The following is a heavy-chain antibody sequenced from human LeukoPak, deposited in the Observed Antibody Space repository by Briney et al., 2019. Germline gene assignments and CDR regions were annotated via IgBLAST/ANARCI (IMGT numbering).Heavy chain of an antibody. CDR3: ARAGSYRFDY. J-gene: IGHJ4*02. CDR1: GFTFSSYW. V-gene: IGHV3-74*01. Sequence: PGGSLRLSCAASGFTFSSYWMHWFRLAPGKGLVWVSRINTDGTTINYADSVKGRFTISRDNAENTVYLQMHSLRVEDTAVYYCARAGSYRFDYWGQGIMVTVSS. CDR2: INTDGTTI. D-gene: IGHD1-26*01.